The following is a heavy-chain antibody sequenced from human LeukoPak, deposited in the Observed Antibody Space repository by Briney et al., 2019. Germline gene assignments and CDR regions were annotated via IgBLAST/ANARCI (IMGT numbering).Heavy chain of an antibody. J-gene: IGHJ5*02. CDR1: GFTFNTAW. CDR2: IKSKNVGGTT. CDR3: TSPAAYDP. V-gene: IGHV3-15*01. Sequence: PGGSLRLSCAASGFTFNTAWMNWVRQAPGKGLEWVGRIKSKNVGGTTDYAAPVKGRLTISRDNSKNTVYLQMNSLKIEDTAVYYCTSPAAYDPWGQGTLVTVSS.